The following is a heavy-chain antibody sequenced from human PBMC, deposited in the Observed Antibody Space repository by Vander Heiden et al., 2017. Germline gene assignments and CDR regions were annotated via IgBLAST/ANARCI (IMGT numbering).Heavy chain of an antibody. V-gene: IGHV3-23*01. CDR2: ISGSGGST. J-gene: IGHJ6*02. CDR1: GFTFSRYA. D-gene: IGHD1-26*01. CDR3: AKVPYSGSYSRNNYYYYGMDV. Sequence: EVPLLASGGGLVQPGGSLRLSCAASGFTFSRYAMSFVRQAPGKGLEWVSAISGSGGSTYYADSVKGRFTISRDNSKNTLYLQMNSLRAEDTAVYYCAKVPYSGSYSRNNYYYYGMDVWGQGTTVTVSS.